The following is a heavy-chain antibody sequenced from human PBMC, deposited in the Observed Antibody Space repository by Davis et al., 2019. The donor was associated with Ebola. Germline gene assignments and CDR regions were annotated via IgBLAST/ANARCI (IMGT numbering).Heavy chain of an antibody. V-gene: IGHV4-59*08. Sequence: MPSETLSLTCTVSAGSTSSYYWSWIRQPPGKGLEWIGYIYYSGSTNYNPSLKSRVTISVDTSKNQFSLKLSSATAADTAVYYCARLLGSTASKYYYGMDVWGQGTTVTVSS. CDR3: ARLLGSTASKYYYGMDV. CDR1: AGSTSSYY. CDR2: IYYSGST. D-gene: IGHD3-16*01. J-gene: IGHJ6*02.